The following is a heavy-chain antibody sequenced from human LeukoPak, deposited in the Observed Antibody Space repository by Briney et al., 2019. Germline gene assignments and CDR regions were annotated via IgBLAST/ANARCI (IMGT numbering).Heavy chain of an antibody. Sequence: SETLSLTCTVSGGSISGSCCYWGWIRQTPGKDLEWIGSTSYSGSTHYNPSFKSRGTVTEDTSKNQFFLNLSSVTAADTAVYYCSRTTGDSAIIAAHWGQGTLVTVSS. V-gene: IGHV4-39*01. CDR1: GGSISGSCCY. CDR3: SRTTGDSAIIAAH. J-gene: IGHJ4*02. D-gene: IGHD3-16*01. CDR2: TSYSGST.